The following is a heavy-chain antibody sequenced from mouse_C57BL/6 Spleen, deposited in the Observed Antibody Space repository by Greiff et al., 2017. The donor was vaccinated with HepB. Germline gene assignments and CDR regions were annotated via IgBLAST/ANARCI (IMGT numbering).Heavy chain of an antibody. CDR1: GFTFSSYA. D-gene: IGHD4-1*01. CDR3: AREGGANWDDY. CDR2: ISDGGSYT. V-gene: IGHV5-4*01. Sequence: EVMLVESGGGLVKPGGSLKLSCAASGFTFSSYAMSWVRQTPEKRLERVATISDGGSYTYYPDNVKGRFTISRDNAKNNLYLQMSHLKSEDTAMYYCAREGGANWDDYWGQGTTLTVSS. J-gene: IGHJ2*01.